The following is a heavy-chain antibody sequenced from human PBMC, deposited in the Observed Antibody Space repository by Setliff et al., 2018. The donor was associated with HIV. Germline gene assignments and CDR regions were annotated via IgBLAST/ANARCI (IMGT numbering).Heavy chain of an antibody. V-gene: IGHV4-34*01. CDR3: AREPRDRSGSYALDF. J-gene: IGHJ4*02. Sequence: SETLSLTCAVYGGSFSAYYWSWIRQTPGKGLEWIGEINHSGGTNYNPSLKSRVTMPVDTSKNQFSLKLSSVTAADTAVYYCAREPRDRSGSYALDFWGQGTLVTVSS. D-gene: IGHD3-10*01. CDR2: INHSGGT. CDR1: GGSFSAYY.